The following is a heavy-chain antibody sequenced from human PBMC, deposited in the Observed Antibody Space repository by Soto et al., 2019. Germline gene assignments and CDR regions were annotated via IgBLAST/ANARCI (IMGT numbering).Heavy chain of an antibody. D-gene: IGHD3-9*01. J-gene: IGHJ5*02. CDR3: ARDFERSAIGP. V-gene: IGHV4-59*06. Sequence: SETLSLTCTVSGTSISSYYWSWIRQPAGKGLEWIGYIAYSGDTYYNPSLRSRVTISADTSENKFSLTLKSVTAADTAVYFCARDFERSAIGPWGQGTSVTVSS. CDR2: IAYSGDT. CDR1: GTSISSYY.